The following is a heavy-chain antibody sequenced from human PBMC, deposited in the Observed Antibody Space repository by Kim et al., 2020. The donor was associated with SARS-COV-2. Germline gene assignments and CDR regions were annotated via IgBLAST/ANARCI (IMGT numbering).Heavy chain of an antibody. J-gene: IGHJ5*02. V-gene: IGHV3-48*03. CDR1: GFTFSSYE. Sequence: GGSLRLSCAASGFTFSSYEMNWVRQAPGKGPEWVSYISSSGSTIYYADSVKGRFTISRDNAKNSLYLQMNSLRAEDTAVYYCARDPVTHDFWSRVNWFDPWGQGTLVTVSS. CDR3: ARDPVTHDFWSRVNWFDP. D-gene: IGHD3-3*01. CDR2: ISSSGSTI.